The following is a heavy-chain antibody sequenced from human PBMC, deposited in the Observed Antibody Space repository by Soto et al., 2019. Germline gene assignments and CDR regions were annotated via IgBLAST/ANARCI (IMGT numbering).Heavy chain of an antibody. D-gene: IGHD2-21*02. V-gene: IGHV3-33*01. CDR2: VWYDGYTK. CDR1: GLRFDAYG. CDR3: ARDGSGGDWRYFDY. J-gene: IGHJ4*02. Sequence: QVQLVDSGGGVVQPGRSLRLSCVAPGLRFDAYGFHWVRQAPGKGLEWVAVVWYDGYTKYYIDSVKGRFTISRDDSKNTVYLQMNSLRAEDTAVYYCARDGSGGDWRYFDYWGQGTLVTVSS.